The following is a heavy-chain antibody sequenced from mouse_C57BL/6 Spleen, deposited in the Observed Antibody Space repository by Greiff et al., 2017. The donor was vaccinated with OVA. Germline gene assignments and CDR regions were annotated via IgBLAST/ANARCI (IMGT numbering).Heavy chain of an antibody. V-gene: IGHV1-69*01. Sequence: VQLQQPGAELVMPGASVKLSCKASGYTFTSYWMHWVKQRPGQGLEWIGEIDPSDSYTNYNQKFKGKSTLTVDKSSSTAYMQLSSLTSEDSAVYYCARGRGNYPYYYAMDYWGQGTSVTVSS. J-gene: IGHJ4*01. CDR3: ARGRGNYPYYYAMDY. D-gene: IGHD2-1*01. CDR2: IDPSDSYT. CDR1: GYTFTSYW.